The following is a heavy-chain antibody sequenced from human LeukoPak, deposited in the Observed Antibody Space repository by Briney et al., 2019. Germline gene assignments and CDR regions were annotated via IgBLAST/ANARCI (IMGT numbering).Heavy chain of an antibody. J-gene: IGHJ4*02. Sequence: PGGSLRLSCAASGFTFDDYAMHWVRHAPGKGLEGGSGISWNSGSIGYADSVKGRFTISRDNAKNSLYLQMHSLRAEDPALYYCAKDMSRVLSSGYTFDYWGQGTLVTVSS. CDR3: AKDMSRVLSSGYTFDY. CDR1: GFTFDDYA. CDR2: ISWNSGSI. D-gene: IGHD3-22*01. V-gene: IGHV3-9*01.